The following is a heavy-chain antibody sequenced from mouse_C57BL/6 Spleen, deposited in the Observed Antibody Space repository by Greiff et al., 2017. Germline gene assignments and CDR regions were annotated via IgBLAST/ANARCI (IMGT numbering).Heavy chain of an antibody. CDR3: ARTPITTVVATDY. J-gene: IGHJ2*01. Sequence: QVQLQQSGPELVKPGASVKISCKASGYAFSSSWMNWVKQRPGKGLEWIGRIYPGDGDTNYTGKFKGKATLTADTSSSTAYMQRSSLTSEDSAVYFCARTPITTVVATDYWGQGTTLTVSS. CDR2: IYPGDGDT. CDR1: GYAFSSSW. D-gene: IGHD1-1*01. V-gene: IGHV1-82*01.